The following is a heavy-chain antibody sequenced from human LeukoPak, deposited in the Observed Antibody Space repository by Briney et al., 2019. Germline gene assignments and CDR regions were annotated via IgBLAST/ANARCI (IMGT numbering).Heavy chain of an antibody. J-gene: IGHJ4*02. CDR3: AKDGHGYSLGNY. CDR2: ISGSGGST. V-gene: IGHV3-23*01. D-gene: IGHD5-18*01. CDR1: GFTFSSYG. Sequence: GGTLRLSCAASGFTFSSYGMSWVRQAPGKGLEWVSAISGSGGSTYYADSVKGRFTISRDNSKNTLYLQMNSLRAEDTAVYYCAKDGHGYSLGNYWGQGTLVTVSS.